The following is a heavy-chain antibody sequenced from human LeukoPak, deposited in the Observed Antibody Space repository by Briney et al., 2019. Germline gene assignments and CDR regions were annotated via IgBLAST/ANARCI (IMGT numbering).Heavy chain of an antibody. Sequence: SETLSLTCTVSGGSISSYYWSWIRQPPGKGLEWIGYIYYSGSTNYNPSLKSRVTISVDTSKNQFSLKLSSVTAADTAVYYCARDGSYSSSWYCNGLDYWGQGTLVTVSS. CDR3: ARDGSYSSSWYCNGLDY. CDR2: IYYSGST. V-gene: IGHV4-59*01. J-gene: IGHJ4*02. CDR1: GGSISSYY. D-gene: IGHD6-13*01.